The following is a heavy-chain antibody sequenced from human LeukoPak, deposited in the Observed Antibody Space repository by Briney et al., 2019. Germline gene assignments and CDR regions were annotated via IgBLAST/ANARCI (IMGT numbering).Heavy chain of an antibody. CDR2: IYTSGGT. Sequence: SETLSLTCTVSGSSISNYYWGWIRQPAGKGLEWIGRIYTSGGTDYNPSLKSRVTMSVDTSKNHFSLKLTSVTAADTAMYYCARENRDYDGSGYYYRYWGRVTLVTVSS. CDR1: GSSISNYY. CDR3: ARENRDYDGSGYYYRY. V-gene: IGHV4-4*07. J-gene: IGHJ4*02. D-gene: IGHD3-22*01.